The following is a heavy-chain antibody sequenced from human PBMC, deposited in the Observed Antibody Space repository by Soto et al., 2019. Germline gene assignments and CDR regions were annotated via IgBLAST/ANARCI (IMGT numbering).Heavy chain of an antibody. V-gene: IGHV3-33*01. J-gene: IGHJ4*02. CDR3: ARDGGYSYGYGSCSGGSCYRLGY. CDR2: IWYDGSNK. CDR1: GFTFSSYG. Sequence: PGGSLRLSCAASGFTFSSYGMHWVRQAPGKGLEWVAVIWYDGSNKYYADSVKGRFTISRDNSKNTLYLQMNSLRAEDTAVYYCARDGGYSYGYGSCSGGSCYRLGYWGQGTLVTVSS. D-gene: IGHD2-15*01.